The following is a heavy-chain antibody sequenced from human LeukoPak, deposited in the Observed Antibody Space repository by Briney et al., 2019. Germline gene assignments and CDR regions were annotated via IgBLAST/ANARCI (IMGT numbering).Heavy chain of an antibody. Sequence: GASVKVSCKASGYTFTGYYKHWVRQAPGQGLEWMGWINPNSGGTNYAQKFQGRVTMTRDTSISTAYMELSRLRSDDTAVYYCARGTRRHQLLSGGDYWGQGTLVTVSS. V-gene: IGHV1-2*02. D-gene: IGHD2-2*01. CDR1: GYTFTGYY. CDR3: ARGTRRHQLLSGGDY. CDR2: INPNSGGT. J-gene: IGHJ4*02.